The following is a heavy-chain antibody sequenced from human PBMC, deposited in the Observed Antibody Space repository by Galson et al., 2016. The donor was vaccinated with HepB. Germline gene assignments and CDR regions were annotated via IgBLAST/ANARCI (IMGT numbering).Heavy chain of an antibody. CDR1: GLTFTTSA. D-gene: IGHD5-18*01. CDR2: ISGSGTTT. J-gene: IGHJ3*02. V-gene: IGHV3-23*01. CDR3: AKPRRYNHDALHI. Sequence: SLRLSCAASGLTFTTSALNWVRQAPGKGLQWVSFISGSGTTTFYTDSVKGRFTISRDNSKNMLYLQMDSLRAEDTAVYSCAKPRRYNHDALHIWGQGTMVTVSS.